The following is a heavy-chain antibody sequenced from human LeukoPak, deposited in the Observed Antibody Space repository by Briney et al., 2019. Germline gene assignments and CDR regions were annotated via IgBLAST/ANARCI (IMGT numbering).Heavy chain of an antibody. J-gene: IGHJ4*02. CDR1: GGSFSGYY. CDR2: INHSGST. Sequence: SETLSLTCAVYGGSFSGYYWSWIRQPPGKGLEWIGEINHSGSTNYNPSLKGRVTISVDTSKNQFSLKLSSVTAADTAVYYCARGGGILRSVPYGGGWGQGTLVTVSS. CDR3: ARGGGILRSVPYGGG. D-gene: IGHD3-16*01. V-gene: IGHV4-34*01.